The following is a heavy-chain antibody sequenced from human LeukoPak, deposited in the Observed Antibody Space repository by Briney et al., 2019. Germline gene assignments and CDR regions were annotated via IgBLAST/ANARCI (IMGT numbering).Heavy chain of an antibody. D-gene: IGHD4-17*01. CDR3: ARDRNSYGDFLYYFDY. CDR2: ISYDGSNK. J-gene: IGHJ4*02. V-gene: IGHV3-30*04. Sequence: GGSLRLSCAASGFTFSSYAMHWVRQAPGKGLEWVAVISYDGSNKYYADSVKGRFTISRDNSKNTLYLQMNSLRAEDTVVYYCARDRNSYGDFLYYFDYWGQGTLVTVSS. CDR1: GFTFSSYA.